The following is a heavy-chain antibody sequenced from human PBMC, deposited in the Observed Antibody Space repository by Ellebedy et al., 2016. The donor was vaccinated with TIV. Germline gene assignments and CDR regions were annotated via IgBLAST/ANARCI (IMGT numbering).Heavy chain of an antibody. V-gene: IGHV4-39*07. Sequence: SETLSLTCTVSGGSISSGINCWSWVRQPPGKGLEWIGSICYHGNNYYKTYLKDRVTISLDTSKNDFSLKLGSVTAADTATYYCSREIRSSSDHWGQGTLVIVSS. J-gene: IGHJ4*02. CDR2: ICYHGNN. CDR3: SREIRSSSDH. D-gene: IGHD6-6*01. CDR1: GGSISSGINC.